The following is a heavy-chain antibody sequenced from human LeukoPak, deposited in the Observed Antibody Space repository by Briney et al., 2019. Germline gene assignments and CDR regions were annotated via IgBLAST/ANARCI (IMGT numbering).Heavy chain of an antibody. CDR1: GGSISSGDYY. CDR3: ARALPSSVWRFDP. V-gene: IGHV4-30-4*01. D-gene: IGHD6-19*01. J-gene: IGHJ5*02. CDR2: IYYSGTT. Sequence: SETLSLTCTVSGGSISSGDYYWSWIRQPPGKGLEWIGYIYYSGTTYYNPSLKSRLTISVDTSKNQFSLKLSSVTAADTAVYYCARALPSSVWRFDPWGQGTLVTVSS.